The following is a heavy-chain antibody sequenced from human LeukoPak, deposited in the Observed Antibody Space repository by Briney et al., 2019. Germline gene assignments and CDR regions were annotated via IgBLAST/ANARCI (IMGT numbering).Heavy chain of an antibody. CDR3: ATTGYLATLPFDY. Sequence: PSETLSLTCTVSGGSISSFYWSWIRQPPGKGLEWIGYIYYSGSTNYNPSLKSRVSISVDTSKNQFSLKLSSVTAADTAVYYCATTGYLATLPFDYWGQGTLVTVSS. CDR1: GGSISSFY. J-gene: IGHJ4*02. V-gene: IGHV4-59*01. D-gene: IGHD1-1*01. CDR2: IYYSGST.